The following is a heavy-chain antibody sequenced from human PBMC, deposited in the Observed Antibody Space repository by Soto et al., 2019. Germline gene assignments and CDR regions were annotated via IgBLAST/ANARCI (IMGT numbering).Heavy chain of an antibody. CDR2: IYYSGST. J-gene: IGHJ3*02. CDR1: GGSISSSSYY. D-gene: IGHD3-22*01. Sequence: QLQLQESGPGLVKPSETLSLTCTVSGGSISSSSYYWGWIRQPPGKGLEWIGSIYYSGSTYYNPSLKSRVTISVDTSKNPFALKLSSVTAADTAVYYCARPFYYYDSSGYYFDAFDIWGQGTMVTVSS. V-gene: IGHV4-39*01. CDR3: ARPFYYYDSSGYYFDAFDI.